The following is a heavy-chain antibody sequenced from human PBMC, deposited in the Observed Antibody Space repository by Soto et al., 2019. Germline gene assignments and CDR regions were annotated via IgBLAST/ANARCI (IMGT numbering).Heavy chain of an antibody. Sequence: QVRLVQSGAEVKKPGASVKVSCKASGYPFTAYAITWMRQAPGEGLEWMGWINTYKGDTDYVHKLQGRVTLTADTSKSTDYMEMRSLRPADTAVYFCARGGIYCAACYSAFEAIDSWGQGTMVTVSS. D-gene: IGHD2-21*02. CDR3: ARGGIYCAACYSAFEAIDS. J-gene: IGHJ4*02. CDR1: GYPFTAYA. CDR2: INTYKGDT. V-gene: IGHV1-18*04.